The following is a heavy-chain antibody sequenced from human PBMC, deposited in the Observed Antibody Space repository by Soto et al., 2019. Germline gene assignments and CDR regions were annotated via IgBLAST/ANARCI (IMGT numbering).Heavy chain of an antibody. V-gene: IGHV3-48*01. J-gene: IGHJ4*02. Sequence: PGGSLRLSCAASGFTFSSYSMNWVRQAPGKGLEWVSYISSSSSTIYYADSVKGRFTISRDNAKNSLYLQMNSLRAEDTAVYYCARAPEGLLYDSNLDYWGQGTLVTVSS. CDR2: ISSSSSTI. D-gene: IGHD3-3*01. CDR1: GFTFSSYS. CDR3: ARAPEGLLYDSNLDY.